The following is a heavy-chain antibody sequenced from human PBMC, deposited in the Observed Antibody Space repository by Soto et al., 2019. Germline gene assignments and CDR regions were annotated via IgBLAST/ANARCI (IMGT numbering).Heavy chain of an antibody. Sequence: EVQLVESGGGLVQPGGSLRLSCAASGFTVSSNYMSWVRQAPGKGLEWVSVIYSGGSTYYADSVKGRFTISRDNSKNTLYLQMNSLRAEDTAVDYCARPYNWNDVYYGMDVWGQGTTVTVSS. CDR2: IYSGGST. V-gene: IGHV3-66*01. CDR3: ARPYNWNDVYYGMDV. CDR1: GFTVSSNY. J-gene: IGHJ6*02. D-gene: IGHD1-20*01.